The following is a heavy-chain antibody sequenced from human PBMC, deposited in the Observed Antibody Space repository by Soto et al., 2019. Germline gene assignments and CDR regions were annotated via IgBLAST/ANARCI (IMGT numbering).Heavy chain of an antibody. V-gene: IGHV1-69*13. D-gene: IGHD3-10*01. Sequence: SVKVSCKASGGTFSSYAISWVRQAPGQGLEWMGGIIPIFGTANYAQKFQGRVTITADESTSTAYMELSSLRSEDTAVYYCARVQGSGSLYYYYGMDVWDQGTTVTVSS. CDR1: GGTFSSYA. CDR2: IIPIFGTA. CDR3: ARVQGSGSLYYYYGMDV. J-gene: IGHJ6*02.